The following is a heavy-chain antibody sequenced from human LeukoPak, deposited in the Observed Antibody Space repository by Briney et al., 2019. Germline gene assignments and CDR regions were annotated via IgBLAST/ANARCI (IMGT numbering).Heavy chain of an antibody. CDR3: ARDGYGDYGGYYYYGMDV. Sequence: ASVKVSCKASGYTFTSYGISWVRQAPGQGLEWMGWISANNGKINYAQNFQGRVTMTTDTSTSTAYMELRSLKSDDTAVYYCARDGYGDYGGYYYYGMDVWGQGTTVTVSS. CDR2: ISANNGKI. CDR1: GYTFTSYG. D-gene: IGHD4-17*01. V-gene: IGHV1-18*01. J-gene: IGHJ6*02.